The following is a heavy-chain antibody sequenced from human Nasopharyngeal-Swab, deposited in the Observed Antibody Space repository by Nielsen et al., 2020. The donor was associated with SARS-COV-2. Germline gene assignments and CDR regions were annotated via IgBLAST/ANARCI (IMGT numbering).Heavy chain of an antibody. D-gene: IGHD3-16*01. CDR3: AKDGVRLNGIDV. J-gene: IGHJ6*02. V-gene: IGHV3-23*01. CDR1: GFTFSSYT. Sequence: GESLKISCGASGFTFSSYTMSWVRQAPGRRLEWVSAITGRGDATNYADSVRGRFTISRDNSKSTLYLQMNSLRAEDTAEYFCAKDGVRLNGIDVWGQGTTVTVSS. CDR2: ITGRGDAT.